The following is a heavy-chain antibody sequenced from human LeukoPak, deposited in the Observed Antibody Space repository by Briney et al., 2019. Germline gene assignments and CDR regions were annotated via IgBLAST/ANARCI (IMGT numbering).Heavy chain of an antibody. Sequence: AGGSLRLSCAASGFSFNNYAMSCVRQAPGKGLEWVSAISTTGGSTYYADSVKGRFTIPRDNSKNTLSLQMDRLRVEDTAVYYCAKDWTTVVTPKGYYFDSWGQGTLVTVSS. CDR1: GFSFNNYA. D-gene: IGHD4-23*01. CDR3: AKDWTTVVTPKGYYFDS. CDR2: ISTTGGST. J-gene: IGHJ4*02. V-gene: IGHV3-23*01.